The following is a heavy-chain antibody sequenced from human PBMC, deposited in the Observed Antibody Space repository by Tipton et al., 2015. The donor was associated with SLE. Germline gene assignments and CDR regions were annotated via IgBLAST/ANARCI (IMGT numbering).Heavy chain of an antibody. Sequence: SLRLSCAASGFTFSSYSMNWVRQAPGKGLEWVSSISSSSSYIYYADSVKGRFTISRDNAKNSLYLQMNSLRAEDTAVYCCARSPEEGYCSGGSCHYYFDYWGQGTLVTVSS. CDR3: ARSPEEGYCSGGSCHYYFDY. CDR1: GFTFSSYS. J-gene: IGHJ4*02. V-gene: IGHV3-21*03. CDR2: ISSSSSYI. D-gene: IGHD2-15*01.